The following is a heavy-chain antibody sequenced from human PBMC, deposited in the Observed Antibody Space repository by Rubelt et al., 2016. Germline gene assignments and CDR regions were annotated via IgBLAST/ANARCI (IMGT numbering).Heavy chain of an antibody. J-gene: IGHJ3*02. D-gene: IGHD6-13*01. CDR3: ARGPTPGIAAAGASGAFDI. Sequence: QVQLQQWGAGLLKPSETLSLTCAVYGGSFSGYYWSWIRQPPGKGLEWIGEINHSGSTNYNPSLKSRVTISVDTSKNQFSLKLSSVTAADTAVYYCARGPTPGIAAAGASGAFDIWGQGTMVTVSS. V-gene: IGHV4-34*01. CDR2: INHSGST. CDR1: GGSFSGYY.